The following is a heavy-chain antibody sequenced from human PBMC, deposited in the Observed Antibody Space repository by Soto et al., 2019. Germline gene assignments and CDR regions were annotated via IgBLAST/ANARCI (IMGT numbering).Heavy chain of an antibody. Sequence: ASVKVSCKASGYTFTSYGISWVRQAPGQGLEWMGWISAYNGNTNYAQKLQGRVTMTTDTSTSTAYMELRSLRSDDTAVYYCAIVGWYSGAHDYYYYYGMDVWGQGTTVTVSS. CDR1: GYTFTSYG. CDR3: AIVGWYSGAHDYYYYYGMDV. CDR2: ISAYNGNT. J-gene: IGHJ6*02. V-gene: IGHV1-18*01. D-gene: IGHD1-26*01.